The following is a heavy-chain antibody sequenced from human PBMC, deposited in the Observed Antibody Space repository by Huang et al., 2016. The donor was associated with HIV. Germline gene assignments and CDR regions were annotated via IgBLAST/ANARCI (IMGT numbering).Heavy chain of an antibody. CDR2: INPRGAST. J-gene: IGHJ4*02. Sequence: QVQLVQSGAEVKKPGASVKISCKASGYTFTTYHMHWVQQAPGKGLEWIGRINPRGASTRYAQTFQGRVTMTSDTSTSTVYMELSSLTPEDTAVYYCASALLLFGLGSPLDFWGQGSLVTVSS. D-gene: IGHD3-10*01. CDR1: GYTFTTYH. V-gene: IGHV1-46*01. CDR3: ASALLLFGLGSPLDF.